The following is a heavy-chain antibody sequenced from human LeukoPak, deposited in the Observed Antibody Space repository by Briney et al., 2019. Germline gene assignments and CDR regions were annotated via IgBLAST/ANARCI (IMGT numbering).Heavy chain of an antibody. CDR2: TYSDGNT. CDR3: ARDSYDSSGYLDY. J-gene: IGHJ4*02. D-gene: IGHD3-22*01. V-gene: IGHV3-66*01. Sequence: GGSLRLSCAASGFTVSSNYMNWVRQIPGRGLEWVSVTYSDGNTYYADSVKGRFTVSRDNSKNTLYLQMNSLRAEDTAVYYCARDSYDSSGYLDYWGQGTLVTVSS. CDR1: GFTVSSNY.